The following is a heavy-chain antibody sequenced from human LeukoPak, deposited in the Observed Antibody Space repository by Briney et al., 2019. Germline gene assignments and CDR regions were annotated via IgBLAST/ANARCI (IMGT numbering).Heavy chain of an antibody. Sequence: SETLSLTCIVSSGSISSSRFYWGWIRQPPGKGLEWIGTIYYSGSTYYNPSLKSRVTISADTSENQFSLNLSSVTAADTGVYYCARHVSSDLRIVVVTSDWYFDRWGRGTLVTVSS. V-gene: IGHV4-39*01. CDR3: ARHVSSDLRIVVVTSDWYFDR. CDR1: SGSISSSRFY. J-gene: IGHJ2*01. CDR2: IYYSGST. D-gene: IGHD2-21*02.